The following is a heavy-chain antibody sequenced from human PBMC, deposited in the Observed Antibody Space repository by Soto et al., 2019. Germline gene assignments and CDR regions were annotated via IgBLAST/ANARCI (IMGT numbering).Heavy chain of an antibody. Sequence: PVGSLRLSCAASGFTFSNAWMSWVRQAPGKGLEWVGRIKSKTNGGTTDYAAPVKGRFTISRDDSKNTLYLQMNSLKTEGTAVYYCTSSYYDFWSGYYSYYYYYGMDVWGQGTTVTVSS. CDR3: TSSYYDFWSGYYSYYYYYGMDV. CDR1: GFTFSNAW. J-gene: IGHJ6*02. V-gene: IGHV3-15*01. CDR2: IKSKTNGGTT. D-gene: IGHD3-3*01.